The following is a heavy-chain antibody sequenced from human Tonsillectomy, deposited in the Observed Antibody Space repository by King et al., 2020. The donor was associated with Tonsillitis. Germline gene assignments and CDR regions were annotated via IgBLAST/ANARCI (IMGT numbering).Heavy chain of an antibody. V-gene: IGHV3-74*01. D-gene: IGHD1-1*01. Sequence: VQLVESGGGLVQPGGSLRLSCAASGFTISSYWMHWVRQAPGKGLVWVSRINSDGSSTSYADSVKGRFTISRDNAKNTLYLQMNSLRAEDTAVYYCAREVPIYYYYMDVWGKGTTVTVSS. J-gene: IGHJ6*03. CDR3: AREVPIYYYYMDV. CDR1: GFTISSYW. CDR2: INSDGSST.